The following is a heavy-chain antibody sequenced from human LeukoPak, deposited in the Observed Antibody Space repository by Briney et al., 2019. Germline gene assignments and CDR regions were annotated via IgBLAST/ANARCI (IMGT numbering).Heavy chain of an antibody. CDR1: GFTFSSYW. CDR2: IDNVGSST. V-gene: IGHV3-74*01. Sequence: GGSLRLSCAASGFTFSSYWMHWVRQAPGEGLVWVSRIDNVGSSTNYADSVKGRFTISRDNAKNTVYLQMNSLRAEDTAMYYCATQGILDYWGQGTLVTVSS. CDR3: ATQGILDY. J-gene: IGHJ4*02.